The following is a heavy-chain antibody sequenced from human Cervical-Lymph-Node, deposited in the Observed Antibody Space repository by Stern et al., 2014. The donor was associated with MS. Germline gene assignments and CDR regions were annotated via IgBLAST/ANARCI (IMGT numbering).Heavy chain of an antibody. CDR3: AKDLAVAAD. D-gene: IGHD6-19*01. CDR2: ISGSGGST. Sequence: EVQLVESGGGLVQPGGSLRLSCAASGFTFNTYTMSWVRQAPGKGLEWVSTISGSGGSTYYADSVKGRFIISRDNSKNTLYLQMNSLRAEDTASYYCAKDLAVAADWGQGTLVTVSS. CDR1: GFTFNTYT. J-gene: IGHJ4*02. V-gene: IGHV3-23*04.